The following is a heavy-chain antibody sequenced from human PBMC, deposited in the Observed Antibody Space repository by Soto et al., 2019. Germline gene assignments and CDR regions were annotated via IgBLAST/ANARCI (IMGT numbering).Heavy chain of an antibody. D-gene: IGHD1-26*01. J-gene: IGHJ4*02. CDR2: IYHSGST. Sequence: SETLCVSCAFSGGSISISNWWSWFRQPPGKGLEWIGEIYHSGSTNYNPSLKSRVTISVDKSKNQFSLKLSSVTAADTAVYYCASRPRRELQGGIDYWGQGTLVTVSS. CDR3: ASRPRRELQGGIDY. V-gene: IGHV4-4*02. CDR1: GGSISISNW.